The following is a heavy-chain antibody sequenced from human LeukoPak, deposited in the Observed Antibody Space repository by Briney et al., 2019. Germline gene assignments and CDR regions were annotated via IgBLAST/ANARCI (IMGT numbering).Heavy chain of an antibody. CDR1: GGSFSGYY. D-gene: IGHD3-22*01. V-gene: IGHV4-34*01. Sequence: SETLSLTCAVYGGSFSGYYWSWIRQPPGKGREWIGEINHSGSTNYNPSLKSRVTISVGTSKNQFSLKLSSVTAADTAVYYCARLEYDSSGYYYDYWGQGTLVTVSS. J-gene: IGHJ4*02. CDR3: ARLEYDSSGYYYDY. CDR2: INHSGST.